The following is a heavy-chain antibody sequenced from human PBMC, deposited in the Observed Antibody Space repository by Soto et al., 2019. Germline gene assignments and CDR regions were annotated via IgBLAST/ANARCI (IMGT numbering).Heavy chain of an antibody. CDR3: ARADPDASVGY. CDR1: GGSMSSHY. V-gene: IGHV4-59*11. CDR2: IPYSGST. Sequence: LPLTCTVSGGSMSSHYWTWLRQPPGKGLEWIGYIPYSGSTYYNPSLKSRVTISADTSRNQFSLKLSSVIAADTAVYYCARADPDASVGYWGQGTLVTVSS. D-gene: IGHD3-16*01. J-gene: IGHJ4*02.